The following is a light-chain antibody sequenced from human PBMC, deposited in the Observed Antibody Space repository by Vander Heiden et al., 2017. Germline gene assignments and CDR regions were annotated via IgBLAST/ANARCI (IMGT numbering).Light chain of an antibody. Sequence: IQMTQSPSSLSASIGDGVTFTCRASQDIMNYVAWFQQKPGKAPKSLIFAASRLQIGVPSTFSGSGSGTDFPLTISSLQPEDFATYYCQQYKSYPITFGQGTRLEIK. CDR3: QQYKSYPIT. J-gene: IGKJ5*01. V-gene: IGKV1-16*01. CDR2: AAS. CDR1: QDIMNY.